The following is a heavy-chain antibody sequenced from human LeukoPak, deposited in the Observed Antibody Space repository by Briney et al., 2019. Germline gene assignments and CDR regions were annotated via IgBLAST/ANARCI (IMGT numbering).Heavy chain of an antibody. CDR2: IKQDGSEK. Sequence: GGSLRLSCVASGFSLSGFWIRWVRQAPGKGLEWVAAIKQDGSEKHYVDSVKGRTTISRDNAQNSLYLQINSLRVEDSAVYYCARDRGTTPGIYYCMDVWGKGTTVTVSS. CDR1: GFSLSGFW. D-gene: IGHD1-14*01. J-gene: IGHJ6*03. V-gene: IGHV3-7*03. CDR3: ARDRGTTPGIYYCMDV.